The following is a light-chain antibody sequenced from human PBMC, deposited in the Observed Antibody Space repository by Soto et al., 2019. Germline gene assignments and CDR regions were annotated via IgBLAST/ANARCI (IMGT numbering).Light chain of an antibody. V-gene: IGLV2-8*01. Sequence: QSALTQPPSASGSPGQSVTISCTGTSSDVGGYNYVSWYQQHPGKAPTLMIYEVSQRPSGVPDRFSGSKSGNTASLTVSGLQAEDEADYYCSSYAGSNNVVFGGGTKLTVL. CDR1: SSDVGGYNY. J-gene: IGLJ2*01. CDR2: EVS. CDR3: SSYAGSNNVV.